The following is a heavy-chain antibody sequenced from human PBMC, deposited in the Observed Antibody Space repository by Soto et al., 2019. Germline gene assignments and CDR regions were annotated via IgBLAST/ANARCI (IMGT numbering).Heavy chain of an antibody. Sequence: PGGSLRLSCAASGFTFDDYAMHWVRQAPGKGLEWVSLISWDGGSTYYADSVKGRFTISRGNSKNSLYLQMNSLRAEDTALYYCAKDIGYCSSTSCAISSVITPRTTPHRGYYGMDVWGQGTTVTVSS. V-gene: IGHV3-43D*04. J-gene: IGHJ6*02. D-gene: IGHD2-2*01. CDR3: AKDIGYCSSTSCAISSVITPRTTPHRGYYGMDV. CDR2: ISWDGGST. CDR1: GFTFDDYA.